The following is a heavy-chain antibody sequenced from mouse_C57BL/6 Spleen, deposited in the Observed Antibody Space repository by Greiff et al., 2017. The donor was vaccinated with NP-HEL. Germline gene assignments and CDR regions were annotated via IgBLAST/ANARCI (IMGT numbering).Heavy chain of an antibody. V-gene: IGHV1-15*01. J-gene: IGHJ3*01. CDR2: IDPETGGT. CDR1: GYTFTDYE. Sequence: VQLQESGAELVRPGASVTLSCKASGYTFTDYEMHWVKQTPVHGLEWIGAIDPETGGTAYNQKFKGKAILTADKSSSTAYMELRSLTSEDSAVYYCTRDGYQAWFAYWGQGTLVTVSA. CDR3: TRDGYQAWFAY. D-gene: IGHD2-3*01.